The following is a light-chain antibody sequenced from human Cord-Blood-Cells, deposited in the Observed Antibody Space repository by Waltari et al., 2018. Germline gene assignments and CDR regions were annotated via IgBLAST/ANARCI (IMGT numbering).Light chain of an antibody. CDR2: GKN. Sequence: SSELTQDPAVSVALGQTVRITCQGDSLRSYYASWYQQKPGQAPVLVIYGKNNRPSGIPDRFSGSSSGNTASLTITGAQAEDEADYYCNSRDSSGKRVFGRGTKLTVL. CDR1: SLRSYY. CDR3: NSRDSSGKRV. V-gene: IGLV3-19*01. J-gene: IGLJ2*01.